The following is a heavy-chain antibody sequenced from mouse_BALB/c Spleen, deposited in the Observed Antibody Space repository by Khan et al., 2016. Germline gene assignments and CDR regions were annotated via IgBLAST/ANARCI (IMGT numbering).Heavy chain of an antibody. CDR1: GYTFSSYW. D-gene: IGHD3-2*01. Sequence: VQLQQSGTVLARPGASVKMSCKASGYTFSSYWMHWVKQRPGQGLEWIGVIYPGNSDATYNQKFKGKAELTAVTHTSTAYMELSSLTNEDSAVYDCTRVDTTSYAWFAYWGQGTLVTVSA. CDR2: IYPGNSDA. J-gene: IGHJ3*01. CDR3: TRVDTTSYAWFAY. V-gene: IGHV1-5*01.